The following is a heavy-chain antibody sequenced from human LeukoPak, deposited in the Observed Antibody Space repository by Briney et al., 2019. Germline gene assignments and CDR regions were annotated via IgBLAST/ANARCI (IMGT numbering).Heavy chain of an antibody. CDR3: ATGGYCTGGSCYKGFDH. CDR1: GFPFSTYW. Sequence: PGGSLRLSCAASGFPFSTYWMFWVRQAPGKGLVWVSRINGDGSSTSYADSVKGRFTISRDNAENTLYPQMNSLRAEDTAVYYCATGGYCTGGSCYKGFDHWGQGTLVTVSS. V-gene: IGHV3-74*01. CDR2: INGDGSST. J-gene: IGHJ4*02. D-gene: IGHD2-15*01.